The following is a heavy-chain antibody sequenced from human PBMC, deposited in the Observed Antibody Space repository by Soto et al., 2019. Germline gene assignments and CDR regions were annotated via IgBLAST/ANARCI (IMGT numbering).Heavy chain of an antibody. Sequence: GGSLRVSCVASGFTFSSDWMNWVRQAPGEGLEWVANINQDGSQKYYADSVKGRFTISRDNSKNTLYLQMNSLRAEDTAVYYCAKAPTSSSWQSVDYWGQGTLVTVSS. CDR2: INQDGSQK. J-gene: IGHJ4*02. CDR1: GFTFSSDW. CDR3: AKAPTSSSWQSVDY. D-gene: IGHD6-13*01. V-gene: IGHV3-7*01.